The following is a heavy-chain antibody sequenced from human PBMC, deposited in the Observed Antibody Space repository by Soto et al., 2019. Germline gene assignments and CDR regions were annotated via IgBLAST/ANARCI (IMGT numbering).Heavy chain of an antibody. Sequence: EVQLLESGGGLVQPGGSLRLSCAASGFTFSSYAMSWVRQAPGKGLEWVSAISGSGGSTYYADSVKGRFTISRDNSKNTLYLQMNSLRAEDTAVYYCEKKSSIWYYGMDVWGQGTTVTVSS. J-gene: IGHJ6*02. CDR2: ISGSGGST. V-gene: IGHV3-23*01. D-gene: IGHD6-13*01. CDR3: EKKSSIWYYGMDV. CDR1: GFTFSSYA.